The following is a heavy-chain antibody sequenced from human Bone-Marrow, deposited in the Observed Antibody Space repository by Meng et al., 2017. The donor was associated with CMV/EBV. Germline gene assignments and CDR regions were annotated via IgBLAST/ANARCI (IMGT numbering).Heavy chain of an antibody. V-gene: IGHV3-64*04. CDR2: ISRNAGST. J-gene: IGHJ5*02. Sequence: GESLKISCTASGFTFSNYAMHWVRQAPGKGLEYVSAISRNAGSTYNAYSVKGRFTISRDNAKNSLYLQMNSLRAEDTAVYYCARDNWNYLDPWGQGTLVTVSS. CDR1: GFTFSNYA. D-gene: IGHD1-7*01. CDR3: ARDNWNYLDP.